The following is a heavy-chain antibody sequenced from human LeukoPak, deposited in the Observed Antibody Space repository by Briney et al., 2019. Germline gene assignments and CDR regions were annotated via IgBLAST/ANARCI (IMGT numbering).Heavy chain of an antibody. J-gene: IGHJ5*02. Sequence: ASVTVSCTASGYTFTTYDISWVRQATGQGLGWMGWMNPNSGNTDYAQKFQGRLTITRNTSISTAYMELSSLRSEDTAVYYCARDSSGWYHWFDPWGQGTLVTVSS. CDR3: ARDSSGWYHWFDP. CDR2: MNPNSGNT. V-gene: IGHV1-8*03. CDR1: GYTFTTYD. D-gene: IGHD6-19*01.